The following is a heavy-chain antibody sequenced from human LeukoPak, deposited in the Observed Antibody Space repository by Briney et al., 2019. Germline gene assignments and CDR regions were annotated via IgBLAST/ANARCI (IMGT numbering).Heavy chain of an antibody. CDR3: ARGNGAAAMQISWFDP. D-gene: IGHD2-2*01. CDR1: GGSISSSSYY. CDR2: IYYSGRT. J-gene: IGHJ5*02. Sequence: PSETLSLTCTVSGGSISSSSYYWGWIRQPPGKGLEWIGSIYYSGRTYYNPSLKSRVTISVDTSKNQFSLKLSSVTAADTAVYYCARGNGAAAMQISWFDPWGQGTLVTVSS. V-gene: IGHV4-39*07.